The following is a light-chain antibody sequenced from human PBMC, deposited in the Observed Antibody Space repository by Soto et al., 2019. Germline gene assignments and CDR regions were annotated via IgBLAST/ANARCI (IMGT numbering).Light chain of an antibody. CDR2: AAS. CDR3: QQSYRTLT. V-gene: IGKV1-39*01. CDR1: QSISSY. J-gene: IGKJ5*01. Sequence: DIPMTQSPSSLSASVGDRVTITCRASQSISSYLNWYQQKPGKAPKLLIYAASSLQSGVPSRFSGSGSGTDFTLTISSLQPEDFATYYCQQSYRTLTFGQGTRLEIK.